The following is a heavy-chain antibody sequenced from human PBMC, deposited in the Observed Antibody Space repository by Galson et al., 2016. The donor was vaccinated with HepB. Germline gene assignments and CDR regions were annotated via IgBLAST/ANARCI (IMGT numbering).Heavy chain of an antibody. CDR1: GGSIDNGGYY. Sequence: TLSLTCSVSGGSIDNGGYYRTWIRQHPVKGLECVGYIPNSGTAAYNPSPKSRVSLSVDTSKNLFPLRLTGVTAANTAVYYCARGTCSGGNCDLEPFGVDAWGKGTTVTVSS. CDR2: IPNSGTA. V-gene: IGHV4-31*03. CDR3: ARGTCSGGNCDLEPFGVDA. J-gene: IGHJ6*04. D-gene: IGHD2-15*01.